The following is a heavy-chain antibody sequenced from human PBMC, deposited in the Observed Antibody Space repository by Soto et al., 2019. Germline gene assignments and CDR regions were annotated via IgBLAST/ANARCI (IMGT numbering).Heavy chain of an antibody. Sequence: QVQLVQSGAEVKKPGSSVKVSCKASGGTFSSYAISWVRQAPGQGLEWMGGIIPIFGTANYAQKFQGRVTITADESTSTAYMELSSLRSEDTAVYYCAREWRPDYGGNSVNWFDPWGQGTLVTVSS. CDR2: IIPIFGTA. D-gene: IGHD4-17*01. CDR1: GGTFSSYA. J-gene: IGHJ5*02. V-gene: IGHV1-69*01. CDR3: AREWRPDYGGNSVNWFDP.